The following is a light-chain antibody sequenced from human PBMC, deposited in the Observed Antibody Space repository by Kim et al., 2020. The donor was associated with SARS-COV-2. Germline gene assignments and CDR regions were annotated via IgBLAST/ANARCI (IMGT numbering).Light chain of an antibody. CDR2: DNN. CDR3: GKWDSSLSTVV. V-gene: IGLV1-51*01. J-gene: IGLJ2*01. Sequence: GQKFTISCSGSSSNIGNNFVSWYQQLPGTAPKLLIYDNNKRPSGIPDRFSGSKSGTSATLGITGLQTGDEADYYCGKWDSSLSTVVFGGGTQLTVL. CDR1: SSNIGNNF.